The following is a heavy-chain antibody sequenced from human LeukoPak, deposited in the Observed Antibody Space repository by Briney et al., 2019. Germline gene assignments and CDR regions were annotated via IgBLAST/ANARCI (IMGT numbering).Heavy chain of an antibody. D-gene: IGHD6-19*01. J-gene: IGHJ4*02. V-gene: IGHV3-7*01. CDR2: IKQDGSEK. CDR3: ASGGGWVFFN. Sequence: GGSLRLSCAASGFTFSSYWMSWVRQAPGKGLEWVANIKQDGSEKYYVDSVKGRFTISRDNARNSQFLQMNSLRVDDTAVYYCASGGGWVFFNWGQGTLVTVSS. CDR1: GFTFSSYW.